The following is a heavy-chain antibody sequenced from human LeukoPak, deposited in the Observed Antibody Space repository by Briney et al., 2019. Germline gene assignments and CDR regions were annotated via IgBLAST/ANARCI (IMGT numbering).Heavy chain of an antibody. CDR2: IKQDGSEK. J-gene: IGHJ4*02. Sequence: GGSLRLSCAASGFSFNAYWMAWVRQAPGTGLEWVANIKQDGSEKYYVDSVKGRFTISRDNAKNSLYLQMNSLRAEDTAVYYCARGADSGSYYDLDYWGQGTLVTVSS. CDR1: GFSFNAYW. CDR3: ARGADSGSYYDLDY. V-gene: IGHV3-7*01. D-gene: IGHD1-26*01.